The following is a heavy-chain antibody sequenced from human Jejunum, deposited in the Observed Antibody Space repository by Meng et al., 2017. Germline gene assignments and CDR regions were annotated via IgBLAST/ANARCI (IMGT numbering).Heavy chain of an antibody. D-gene: IGHD1-1*01. Sequence: GESLKISCTASGFSFSGSAMHWVRQASGKGLEWIGRIRSKADSYAKAYSVSVQGRFTSDRDDSKKKVYLQRNNLETEDTAVYYCAGGLTDNDNYYGMDAWGQGTTVTVSS. CDR3: AGGLTDNDNYYGMDA. J-gene: IGHJ6*02. V-gene: IGHV3-73*01. CDR2: IRSKADSYAK. CDR1: GFSFSGSA.